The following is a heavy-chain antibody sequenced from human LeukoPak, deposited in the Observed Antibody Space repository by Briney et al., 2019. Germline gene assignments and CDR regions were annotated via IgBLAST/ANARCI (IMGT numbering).Heavy chain of an antibody. CDR1: GYSFTSYS. V-gene: IGHV5-51*01. CDR2: IYPGDSDT. CDR3: ARRPLGWGSWFDY. Sequence: GESLTISCKGSGYSFTSYSIGWVRQMPGKGLEWMGIIYPGDSDTRYSPSFQGQVTISADKSISTAYLQWTSLKASDTAMYYCARRPLGWGSWFDYWGQGTLVTVSS. J-gene: IGHJ4*02. D-gene: IGHD7-27*01.